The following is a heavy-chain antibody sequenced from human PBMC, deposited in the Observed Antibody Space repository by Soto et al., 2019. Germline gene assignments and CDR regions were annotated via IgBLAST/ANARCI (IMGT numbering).Heavy chain of an antibody. CDR1: GGSISSSSYY. CDR3: ARGQLWLRTYDY. Sequence: ESLSLTCTVSGGSISSSSYYWGWIRQPPGKGLEWIGSIYYSGSTYSNPSLKSPVTISVDTSKNQFSLKLSSVTAADTAVYYCARGQLWLRTYDYWGQGTLVTVSS. CDR2: IYYSGST. D-gene: IGHD5-18*01. J-gene: IGHJ4*02. V-gene: IGHV4-39*01.